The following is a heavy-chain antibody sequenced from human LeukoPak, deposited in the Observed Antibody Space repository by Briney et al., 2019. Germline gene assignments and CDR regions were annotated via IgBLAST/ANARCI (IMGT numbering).Heavy chain of an antibody. CDR1: GYTFTGYY. J-gene: IGHJ4*02. CDR3: ARDPYGLLYSSSSYFDY. D-gene: IGHD6-6*01. Sequence: VKVSCKASGYTFTGYYMHWVRQAPGQGLEWMGWINPNSGGTNYAQKFQGRVTMTRDTSISTAYMELSRLRSDDTAVYYCARDPYGLLYSSSSYFDYWGQGTLVTVFS. V-gene: IGHV1-2*02. CDR2: INPNSGGT.